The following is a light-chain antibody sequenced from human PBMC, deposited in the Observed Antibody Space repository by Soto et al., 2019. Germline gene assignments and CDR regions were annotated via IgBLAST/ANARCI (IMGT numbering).Light chain of an antibody. CDR2: GAS. Sequence: LTPAAVSLSLSPGARAFLFGRASQSVSSNYLAWYQHKPGQAPTLLIYGASSRASGIPDRFSGSGSGTDFTLTISRLEPEDFAVYYCQQYFSSPWAFGQGTKVDIK. J-gene: IGKJ1*01. CDR3: QQYFSSPWA. CDR1: QSVSSNY. V-gene: IGKV3-20*01.